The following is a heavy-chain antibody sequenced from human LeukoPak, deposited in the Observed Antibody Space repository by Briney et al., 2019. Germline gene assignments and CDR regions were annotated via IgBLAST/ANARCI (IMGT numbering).Heavy chain of an antibody. CDR3: ARGSRNVYFDY. J-gene: IGHJ4*02. V-gene: IGHV3-66*02. CDR2: IYSGGST. CDR1: GFTVSSNF. Sequence: GGSLRLSCAASGFTVSSNFMSWVRQAPGKGLEWVSVIYSGGSTYYADSVKGGFTISGDNSKNTLYLQMNSLSPEDTAVYYCARGSRNVYFDYWGQGTLVTVSS. D-gene: IGHD2-8*01.